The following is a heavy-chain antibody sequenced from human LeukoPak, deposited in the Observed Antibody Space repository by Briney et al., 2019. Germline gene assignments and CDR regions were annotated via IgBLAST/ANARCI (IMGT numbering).Heavy chain of an antibody. CDR1: GGSISSYY. CDR3: ARLPRYDFWSGSNYMDV. J-gene: IGHJ6*03. V-gene: IGHV4-59*08. CDR2: IYYSGST. D-gene: IGHD3-3*01. Sequence: SETLSLTCTVSGGSISSYYWSWIRQPPGKGLEWIGYIYYSGSTYYNPSLKSRVTISVDTSKNQFSLKLSSVTAADTAVYYCARLPRYDFWSGSNYMDVWGKGTTVTVSS.